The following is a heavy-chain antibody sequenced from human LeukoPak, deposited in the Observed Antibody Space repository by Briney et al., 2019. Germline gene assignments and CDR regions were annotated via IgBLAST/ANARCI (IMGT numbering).Heavy chain of an antibody. Sequence: QPGGSLRLSCAASGFTFSSYAMSWVRQAPGKGLEWVSAISGSGGSTYYADSVKGRFTISRDNSKNTLYLQMNSLRAEDTAVYYCAKGRWELLFLTPDWFDPWGQGTLVTVSS. CDR1: GFTFSSYA. J-gene: IGHJ5*02. CDR3: AKGRWELLFLTPDWFDP. CDR2: ISGSGGST. V-gene: IGHV3-23*01. D-gene: IGHD1-26*01.